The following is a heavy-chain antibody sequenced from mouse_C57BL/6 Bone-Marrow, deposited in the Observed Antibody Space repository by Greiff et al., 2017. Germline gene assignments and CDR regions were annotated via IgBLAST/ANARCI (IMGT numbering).Heavy chain of an antibody. CDR1: GYTFTSYT. V-gene: IGHV1-4*01. Sequence: VQLQQSGAELARPGASVKMSCKASGYTFTSYTMHWVKQRPGQGLEWIGYINPSSGYTKYNQKFKDKATLTADKSSSTAYMQLSSLTSADSAVYYCARSPTYDDDWYFDVWGTGTTVTVSS. J-gene: IGHJ1*03. CDR2: INPSSGYT. CDR3: ARSPTYDDDWYFDV. D-gene: IGHD2-4*01.